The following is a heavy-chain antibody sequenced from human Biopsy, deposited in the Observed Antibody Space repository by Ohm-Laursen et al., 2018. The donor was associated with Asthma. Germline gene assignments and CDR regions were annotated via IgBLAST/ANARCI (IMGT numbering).Heavy chain of an antibody. V-gene: IGHV3-30*01. CDR2: ISKDASTQ. D-gene: IGHD1-1*01. Sequence: SLRLSCSASGFSFSNFAIHWVRQAPGKGLEWVGVISKDASTQDYADSVKGRFTMARDNSKNTLDLQVNSLREEDTAVYYCVRDGTDDAFDIWGQGTVVSVSS. J-gene: IGHJ3*02. CDR3: VRDGTDDAFDI. CDR1: GFSFSNFA.